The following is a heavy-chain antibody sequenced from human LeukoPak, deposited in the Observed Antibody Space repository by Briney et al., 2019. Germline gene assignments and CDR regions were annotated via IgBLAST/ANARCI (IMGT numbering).Heavy chain of an antibody. D-gene: IGHD2-2*02. CDR3: ARGIPAAIPLDAFDI. V-gene: IGHV4-59*10. CDR1: GGSFSGYY. J-gene: IGHJ3*02. Sequence: SETLSLTCAVYGGSFSGYYWSWIRQPPGKGLEWIGRIYTSGSTNYNPSLKSRVTMSVDTSKNQFSLKLSSVTAADTAVYYCARGIPAAIPLDAFDIWGQGTMVTVSS. CDR2: IYTSGST.